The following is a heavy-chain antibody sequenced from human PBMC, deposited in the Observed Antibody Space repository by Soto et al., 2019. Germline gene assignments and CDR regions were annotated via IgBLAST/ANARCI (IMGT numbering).Heavy chain of an antibody. CDR3: ARLEMYPYHFDF. V-gene: IGHV2-70*17. CDR1: GFSLSTDGMS. CDR2: IDWDDDK. Sequence: SGPTLVNPTQTLTLTCTFSGFSLSTDGMSVSWIRQPPGKALEWLAHIDWDDDKFYNTSLKTRLSISKDTSKNQVVLTMTNMDPVDTATYFCARLEMYPYHFDFWGQGTAVPVSA. J-gene: IGHJ4*02. D-gene: IGHD3-16*01.